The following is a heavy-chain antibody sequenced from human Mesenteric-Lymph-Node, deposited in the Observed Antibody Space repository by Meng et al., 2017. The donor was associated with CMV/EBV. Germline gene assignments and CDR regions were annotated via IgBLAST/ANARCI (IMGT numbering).Heavy chain of an antibody. CDR2: ISGSGDGT. D-gene: IGHD3-10*01. Sequence: GESLKISCEATGFTFSSYWMHWVRQAPGKGLVWVSTISGSGDGTYYAVSVKGRFTISRDNSRNTLFLQMNSLTVEDTALYYCAKCRGQYGSGDYYYGMDVWGQGTTVTVSS. J-gene: IGHJ6*02. CDR1: GFTFSSYW. V-gene: IGHV3-23*01. CDR3: AKCRGQYGSGDYYYGMDV.